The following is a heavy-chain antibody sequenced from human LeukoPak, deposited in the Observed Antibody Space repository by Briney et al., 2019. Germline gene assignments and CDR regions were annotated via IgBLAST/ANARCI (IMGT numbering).Heavy chain of an antibody. Sequence: GASVKVSCKASGGTFSSYAISWVRQAPGQGLEWMGGIIPIFGTANYAQKFQGRVTITADESTSTVYMELSSLRSEDTAVYYCARDTYTGVNWFDPWGQGTLVTVSS. CDR1: GGTFSSYA. D-gene: IGHD1-14*01. J-gene: IGHJ5*02. CDR3: ARDTYTGVNWFDP. V-gene: IGHV1-69*13. CDR2: IIPIFGTA.